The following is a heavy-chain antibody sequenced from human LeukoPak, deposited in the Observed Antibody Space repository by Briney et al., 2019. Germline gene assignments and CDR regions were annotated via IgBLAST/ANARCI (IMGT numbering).Heavy chain of an antibody. D-gene: IGHD3-3*01. CDR2: ISYDGSNK. Sequence: GGSLRLSCAASGFTFSSYAMHWVRQAPGKGLEWVAVISYDGSNKYYADSVKGRFTISRDNSKNTLYLQMNSLRAEDTAVYYCARDSGFYYFWSGSGFDGMDVWGQGTTVTVSS. V-gene: IGHV3-30*04. J-gene: IGHJ6*02. CDR3: ARDSGFYYFWSGSGFDGMDV. CDR1: GFTFSSYA.